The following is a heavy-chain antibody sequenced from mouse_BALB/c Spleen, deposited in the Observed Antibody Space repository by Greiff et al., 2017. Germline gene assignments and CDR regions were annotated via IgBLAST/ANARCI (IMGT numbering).Heavy chain of an antibody. J-gene: IGHJ4*01. CDR3: ARRLYYAMDY. Sequence: EVKVVESGGGLVKPGGSLKLSCAASGFAFSSYDMSWVRQTPEKRLEWVAYISSGGGSTYYPDTVKGRFTISRDNAKNTLYLQMSSLKSEDTAMYYCARRLYYAMDYWGQGTSVTVSS. CDR1: GFAFSSYD. V-gene: IGHV5-12-1*01. CDR2: ISSGGGST.